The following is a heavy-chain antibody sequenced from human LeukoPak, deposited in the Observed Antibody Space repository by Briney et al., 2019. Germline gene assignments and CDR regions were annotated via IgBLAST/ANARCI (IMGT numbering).Heavy chain of an antibody. CDR2: INYSGGT. Sequence: SETLSLTCSVYGGSFSGYCWSWIRQPPGKGLEWVGEINYSGGTNYNPYLKSRVTISVDTSKNQFSLKLTSVTAADTAVYYCARDLGGLGKIDYWGQGTLVTVSS. CDR1: GGSFSGYC. J-gene: IGHJ4*02. CDR3: ARDLGGLGKIDY. V-gene: IGHV4-34*01. D-gene: IGHD7-27*01.